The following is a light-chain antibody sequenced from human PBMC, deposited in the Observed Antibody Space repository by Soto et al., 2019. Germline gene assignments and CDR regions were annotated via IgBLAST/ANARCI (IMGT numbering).Light chain of an antibody. J-gene: IGKJ1*01. V-gene: IGKV1-5*01. CDR2: DAA. CDR1: QSISTW. CDR3: QQYYLYAT. Sequence: DIQVTQSPSTLSASVGDTVTITCRASQSISTWLAWFQQKPGKAPKLLIYDAANLENGVPSRFSGSGSGTDVSISIRSLQSEDIANYYCQQYYLYATFGQGTKMEVK.